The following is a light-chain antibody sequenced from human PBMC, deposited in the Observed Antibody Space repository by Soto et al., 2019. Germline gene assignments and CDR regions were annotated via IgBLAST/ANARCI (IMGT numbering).Light chain of an antibody. Sequence: DIQMTQSPSTLSASIGDRVTMTCRISQSSSRLLAWYQQKPGKAPRLLIYDASSLERGVPSRFSGSGSGTEFTLTITSLEPDDFATYYCQQYHSWAFGQGTKVDIK. CDR1: QSSSRL. CDR2: DAS. V-gene: IGKV1-5*01. J-gene: IGKJ1*01. CDR3: QQYHSWA.